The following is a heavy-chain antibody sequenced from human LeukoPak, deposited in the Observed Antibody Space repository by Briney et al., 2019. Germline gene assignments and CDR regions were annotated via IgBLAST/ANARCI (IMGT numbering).Heavy chain of an antibody. J-gene: IGHJ4*02. CDR2: INPKSGGT. CDR1: GYTFTGYS. Sequence: ASVKVSCKASGYTFTGYSMHWVRQAPGQGLEWMGWINPKSGGTNYAQKFQGRVAMTRDTSISTAYMELSRLRSDDTAIYYCAGDPDLQWELPPFFDYWGQGTLVTVSS. V-gene: IGHV1-2*02. CDR3: AGDPDLQWELPPFFDY. D-gene: IGHD1-26*01.